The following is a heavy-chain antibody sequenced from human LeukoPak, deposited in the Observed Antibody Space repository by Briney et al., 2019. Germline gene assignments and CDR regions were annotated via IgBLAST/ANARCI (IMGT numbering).Heavy chain of an antibody. V-gene: IGHV4-34*01. CDR3: ARGLWDRIKVRSGSLGYYYYYYMDV. J-gene: IGHJ6*03. CDR2: INHSGST. CDR1: GWSFSGYY. Sequence: KPSETLSLTCAVYGWSFSGYYWSWIRQPPGKGLEWIGEINHSGSTNYNPSLKSRVTISVDTSKNQFSLLLSSVTAADTAAYYCARGLWDRIKVRSGSLGYYYYYYMDVWGKGTTVTVSS. D-gene: IGHD5-18*01.